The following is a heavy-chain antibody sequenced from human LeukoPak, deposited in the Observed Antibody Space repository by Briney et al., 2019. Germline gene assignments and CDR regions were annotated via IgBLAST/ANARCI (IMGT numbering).Heavy chain of an antibody. J-gene: IGHJ6*02. CDR1: GYTLTELS. CDR3: ARDLGAYYYYYGMDV. V-gene: IGHV1-24*01. D-gene: IGHD1-26*01. Sequence: ASVKVSCKVSGYTLTELSMHWVRQAPGKGLEWMGGFDPEDGETIYAQKFQGRVTMTRNTSISTAYMELSSLRSEDTAVYYCARDLGAYYYYYGMDVWGQGTTVTVSS. CDR2: FDPEDGET.